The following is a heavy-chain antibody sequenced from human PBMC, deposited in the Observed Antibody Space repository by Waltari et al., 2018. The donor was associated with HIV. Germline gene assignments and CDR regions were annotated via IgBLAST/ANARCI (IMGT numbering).Heavy chain of an antibody. V-gene: IGHV4-59*11. CDR3: ARDLGVLGSYPYHYKGMDV. J-gene: IGHJ6*02. Sequence: QLQLQESGPGLVKPSETLSLTCTVSGGSITNHFWTWIRQPPGKGLEWLGQIYYSGSTNSNPSLTSRVNIPIDTSKSQFSLTLRSVTVADTAVYYCARDLGVLGSYPYHYKGMDVWGQGTTVTVSS. D-gene: IGHD3-10*01. CDR2: IYYSGST. CDR1: GGSITNHF.